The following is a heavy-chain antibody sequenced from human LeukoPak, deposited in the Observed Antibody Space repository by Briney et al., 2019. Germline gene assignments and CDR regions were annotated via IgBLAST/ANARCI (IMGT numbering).Heavy chain of an antibody. J-gene: IGHJ4*02. Sequence: GASVKVSCKASGYTFSSYALHWVRQAPGQRLEWMGWSNAGNGDTKYSQEFQDRLTITRDTSASTAYMELSSLRSEDMAVYYCARGSIAARPLSDIWGQGTLVTVSS. CDR1: GYTFSSYA. V-gene: IGHV1-3*02. CDR2: SNAGNGDT. D-gene: IGHD6-6*01. CDR3: ARGSIAARPLSDI.